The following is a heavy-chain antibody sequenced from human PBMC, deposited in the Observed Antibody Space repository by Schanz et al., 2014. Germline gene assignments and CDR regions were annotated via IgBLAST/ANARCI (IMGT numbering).Heavy chain of an antibody. Sequence: EVQLVESGGGFVQPGGSLRLSCAASGFTYSSYWMHWVRQAPGKGLVWVSRTSNDGSFTTFADSVKGRFTISRDNAKNTLYLQMNSLRAEDTAVYYCVRDTDYHFDYWGQGTLVTVSS. J-gene: IGHJ4*02. CDR3: VRDTDYHFDY. V-gene: IGHV3-74*01. D-gene: IGHD4-17*01. CDR2: TSNDGSFT. CDR1: GFTYSSYW.